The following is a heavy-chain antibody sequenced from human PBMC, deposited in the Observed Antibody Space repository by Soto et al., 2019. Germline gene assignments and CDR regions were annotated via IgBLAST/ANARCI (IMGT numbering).Heavy chain of an antibody. Sequence: WASVKVSCKASGYTFTSYYMHWVRQAPGQGLEWMGIINPSGGSTSYAQKFQGRVTMTRDTSTSTVYMELSSLRSEDTAVYYCARGNGSGYDRPHYYYYGMDVWGQGTTVTVSS. D-gene: IGHD5-12*01. CDR3: ARGNGSGYDRPHYYYYGMDV. J-gene: IGHJ6*02. CDR1: GYTFTSYY. V-gene: IGHV1-46*01. CDR2: INPSGGST.